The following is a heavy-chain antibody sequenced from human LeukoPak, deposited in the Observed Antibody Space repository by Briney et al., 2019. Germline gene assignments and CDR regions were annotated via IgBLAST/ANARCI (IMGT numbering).Heavy chain of an antibody. CDR1: GYTFTSYD. CDR3: ARAGRLRYFASFDP. Sequence: EASVTVSFKGCGYTFTSYDINWVRQPPGQGGAWMGWMNPNGGNTGCSRKFQGRVTMTRNTSISTAYMELSSLRSEDRAVYYCARAGRLRYFASFDPWGQGTLVTGSS. J-gene: IGHJ5*02. D-gene: IGHD3-9*01. V-gene: IGHV1-8*01. CDR2: MNPNGGNT.